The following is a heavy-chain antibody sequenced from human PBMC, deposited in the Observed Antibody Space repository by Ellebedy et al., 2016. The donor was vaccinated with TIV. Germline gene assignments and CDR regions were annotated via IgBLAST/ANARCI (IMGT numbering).Heavy chain of an antibody. D-gene: IGHD6-13*01. V-gene: IGHV3-23*01. Sequence: GESLKISCAASGFTFSNFAMSWVRQAPGKGLEWVSSITGSGRSTYNADSVKGRFTISRDNSKNTLYLQMSSLRAEDTAVYYCAKDQSGSAAAGDSDYWGQGTLVTVSS. CDR1: GFTFSNFA. CDR3: AKDQSGSAAAGDSDY. J-gene: IGHJ4*02. CDR2: ITGSGRST.